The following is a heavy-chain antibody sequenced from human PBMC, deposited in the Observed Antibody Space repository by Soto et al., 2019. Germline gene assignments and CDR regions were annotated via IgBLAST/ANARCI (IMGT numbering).Heavy chain of an antibody. CDR3: ARESGDYGDYVEAFDI. D-gene: IGHD4-17*01. J-gene: IGHJ3*02. CDR2: IWYDGSNK. Sequence: QVQLVESGGGVVQPGRSLRLSCAASGFTFISYGMHWVRQAPGKGLEWVAVIWYDGSNKYYADSVKGRFTISRDNSKNTLYLQMNSLRAEDTAVYYCARESGDYGDYVEAFDIWVQGTMVTVSS. CDR1: GFTFISYG. V-gene: IGHV3-33*01.